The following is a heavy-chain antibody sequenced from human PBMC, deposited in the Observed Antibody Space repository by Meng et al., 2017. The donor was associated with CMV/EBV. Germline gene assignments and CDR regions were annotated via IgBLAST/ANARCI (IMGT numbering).Heavy chain of an antibody. CDR3: AKAHMDLGYYYYGMDV. J-gene: IGHJ6*02. CDR2: IRYDGGNK. D-gene: IGHD2-21*01. CDR1: GFTFSSYG. Sequence: GESLKISCAASGFTFSSYGMHWVRQAPGKGLEWVAFIRYDGGNKYYADSVKGRFTISRDNSKNTLYLQMNSLRAEDTAVYYCAKAHMDLGYYYYGMDVWGQGTTVTVSS. V-gene: IGHV3-30*02.